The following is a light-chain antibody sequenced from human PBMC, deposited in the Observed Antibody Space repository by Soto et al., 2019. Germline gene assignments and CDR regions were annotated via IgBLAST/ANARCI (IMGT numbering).Light chain of an antibody. CDR1: QSVSNTY. Sequence: EIVLTQSPGTLSLSPGERATLSCRASQSVSNTYLAWYRQKPGQAPGLLIYATSNRGTGIPHGFSGSGSGTDFTLTISRLEPEDFAVYYCQHYGTSPAFGQGTKVEIK. V-gene: IGKV3-20*01. CDR2: ATS. J-gene: IGKJ1*01. CDR3: QHYGTSPA.